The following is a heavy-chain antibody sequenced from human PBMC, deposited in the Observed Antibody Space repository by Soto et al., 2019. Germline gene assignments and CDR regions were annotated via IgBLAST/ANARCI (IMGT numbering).Heavy chain of an antibody. D-gene: IGHD1-26*01. V-gene: IGHV1-69*13. J-gene: IGHJ6*02. CDR2: IIPIFGTA. CDR3: ARVDRVGATLHYYYYYGMDV. Sequence: SVKVSCKASGGTFSSYAISWVRQAPGQGLEWMGGIIPIFGTANYAQKFQGRVTITADESTSTAYMELSSLRSEDTAVYYCARVDRVGATLHYYYYYGMDVWGQGTTVTVSS. CDR1: GGTFSSYA.